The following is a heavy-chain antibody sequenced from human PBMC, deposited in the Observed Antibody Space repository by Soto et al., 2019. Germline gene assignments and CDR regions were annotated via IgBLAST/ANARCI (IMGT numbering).Heavy chain of an antibody. CDR1: GDTFTGYY. D-gene: IGHD6-19*01. Sequence: QVQLVQSGAEVKNPGASVKVSCKTSGDTFTGYYLHWVRQAPGQGLEWMGWINPHSGDTDYAQTFQGRVTMTRDTSISTAYMELSRLRSNDTAFYYCARGYSTGWYSSVVFDYWGQGTLVTVSS. J-gene: IGHJ4*02. CDR3: ARGYSTGWYSSVVFDY. V-gene: IGHV1-2*02. CDR2: INPHSGDT.